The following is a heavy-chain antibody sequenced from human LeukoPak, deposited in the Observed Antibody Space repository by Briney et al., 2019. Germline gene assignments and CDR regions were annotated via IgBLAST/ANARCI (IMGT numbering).Heavy chain of an antibody. CDR2: IWYDGSNK. J-gene: IGHJ3*02. CDR3: ARDLRGSGSYYGAFDI. V-gene: IGHV3-33*01. CDR1: GFTFSSYG. Sequence: PGGSLRLSCAASGFTFSSYGMHWVRQAPGKGPEWVAVIWYDGSNKYYADSVKGRFTISRDNSKNTLYLQMNSLRAEDTAVYYCARDLRGSGSYYGAFDIWGQGTMVTVSS. D-gene: IGHD3-10*01.